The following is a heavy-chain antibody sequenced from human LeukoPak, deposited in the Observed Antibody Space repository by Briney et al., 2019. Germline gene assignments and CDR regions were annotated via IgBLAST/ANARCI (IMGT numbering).Heavy chain of an antibody. Sequence: SETLSLTCTVSGGSISSYYWSWIRQPPGKGLEWIGYIYYSGSTNYNPSLKSRVTISVDTSKSQFSLKLSSVTAADTAVYYCVRYSRSYYYYMDVWGKGTTVTISS. CDR2: IYYSGST. D-gene: IGHD6-13*01. J-gene: IGHJ6*03. V-gene: IGHV4-59*01. CDR1: GGSISSYY. CDR3: VRYSRSYYYYMDV.